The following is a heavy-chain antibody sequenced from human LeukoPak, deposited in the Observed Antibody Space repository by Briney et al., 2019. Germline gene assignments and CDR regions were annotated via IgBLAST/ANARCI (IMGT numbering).Heavy chain of an antibody. V-gene: IGHV4-59*11. CDR2: LRDTEST. Sequence: SETLSLTCTVSGASISTHYWSWLRQPPGKELEWIAYLRDTESTKDNPSLKSRVALSADTSKNQFSLRLTSVTAADTAIYYCATLKRGSVFGYFNLWGQGLLVTVSS. J-gene: IGHJ4*02. CDR1: GASISTHY. D-gene: IGHD3-3*01. CDR3: ATLKRGSVFGYFNL.